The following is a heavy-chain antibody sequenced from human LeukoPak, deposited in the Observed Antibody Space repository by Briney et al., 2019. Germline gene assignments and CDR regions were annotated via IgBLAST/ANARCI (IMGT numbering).Heavy chain of an antibody. J-gene: IGHJ4*02. CDR2: IYYSGST. CDR3: AGGGIAVDY. D-gene: IGHD6-13*01. Sequence: PSETLSLTCTVSGGSISSSSYYWGWIRQPPGKGLEWIGSIYYSGSTYYNPSLKSRVTISVDTSKNQFSLKLSSVTAADTAVYYCAGGGIAVDYWGQGTLVTVSS. V-gene: IGHV4-39*07. CDR1: GGSISSSSYY.